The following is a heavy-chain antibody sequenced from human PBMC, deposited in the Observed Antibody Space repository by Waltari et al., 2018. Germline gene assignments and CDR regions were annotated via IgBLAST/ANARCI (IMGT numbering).Heavy chain of an antibody. CDR3: VRSIDY. Sequence: VQFVESGGGLVQPGGSLRLSWAASGFPLGSYWMAWARQAPGKGLGWVANINQDGGAKFYVDSVRGRFSISRDNSKNSLFLQMNGLSVEDTALYYCVRSIDYWGQGTLVTVSS. J-gene: IGHJ4*02. V-gene: IGHV3-7*03. CDR1: GFPLGSYW. CDR2: INQDGGAK.